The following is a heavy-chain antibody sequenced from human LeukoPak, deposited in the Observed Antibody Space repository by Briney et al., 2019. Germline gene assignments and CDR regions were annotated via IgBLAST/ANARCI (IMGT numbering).Heavy chain of an antibody. CDR3: ARQTGITIFGVVGSENWFDP. CDR1: GFTFSSYA. V-gene: IGHV3-23*01. Sequence: GGSLRLSCAASGFTFSSYAMSWVRQAPGKGLEWVSAISGSGGSTYYADSVKGRFTISRDNSKNTLYLQMNSLRAEDTAVYYCARQTGITIFGVVGSENWFDPWGQGTLVTVSS. D-gene: IGHD3-3*01. CDR2: ISGSGGST. J-gene: IGHJ5*02.